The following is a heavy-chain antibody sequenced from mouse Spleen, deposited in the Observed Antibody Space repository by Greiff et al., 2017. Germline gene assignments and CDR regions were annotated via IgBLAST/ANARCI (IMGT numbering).Heavy chain of an antibody. CDR2: IDPANGNT. V-gene: IGHV14-3*02. CDR3: ARAVAPDY. D-gene: IGHD1-1*01. J-gene: IGHJ2*01. Sequence: VQLQQSGAELVKPGASVKLSCTASGFHIKDTYMHWVKQRPEQGLEWIGRIDPANGNTKYDPKFQGKATITADTSSNTAYLQLSSLTSEDTAVYYCARAVAPDYWGQGTTLTVSS. CDR1: GFHIKDTY.